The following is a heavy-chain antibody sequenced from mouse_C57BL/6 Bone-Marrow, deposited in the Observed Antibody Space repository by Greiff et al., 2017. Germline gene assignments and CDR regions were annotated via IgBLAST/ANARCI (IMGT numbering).Heavy chain of an antibody. CDR1: GFSFNTYA. J-gene: IGHJ3*01. D-gene: IGHD2-5*01. Sequence: EVKLVESGGGLVQPKGSLKLSCAASGFSFNTYAMNWVRQAPGKGLDWVARIRSKSNNYATYYADSVKDRFTISRDDSESMLYLQMNNLKTEDTAMYYCVRTYYSNSFAYWGQGTLVTVSA. CDR3: VRTYYSNSFAY. V-gene: IGHV10-1*01. CDR2: IRSKSNNYAT.